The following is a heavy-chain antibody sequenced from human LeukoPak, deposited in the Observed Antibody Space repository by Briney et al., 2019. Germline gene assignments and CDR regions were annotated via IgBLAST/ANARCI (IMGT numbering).Heavy chain of an antibody. V-gene: IGHV1-69*05. Sequence: EASVKVSCKASGGTFSSYAISWVRQAPGQGLEWMGGIIPIFGTANYAQKFQGRVTITTDESTSTAYMELSSLRSEDTAVHYCARGDRGDYVGWFDPWGQGTLVTVSS. CDR1: GGTFSSYA. J-gene: IGHJ5*02. CDR3: ARGDRGDYVGWFDP. CDR2: IIPIFGTA. D-gene: IGHD4-17*01.